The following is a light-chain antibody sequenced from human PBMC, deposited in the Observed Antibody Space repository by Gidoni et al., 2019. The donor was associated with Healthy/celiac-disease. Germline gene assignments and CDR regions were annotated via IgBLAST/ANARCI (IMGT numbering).Light chain of an antibody. CDR1: LSVSSN. Sequence: EIVMTQSPATLSVSPGERATLSCRASLSVSSNLAWYQQKPGQAPRLLIYGASTRPTAIPASFSGSESGTEFTLTISSLQSEDFAVYYCQQYNNWPQTVGQGTKVEIK. V-gene: IGKV3-15*01. CDR3: QQYNNWPQT. J-gene: IGKJ1*01. CDR2: GAS.